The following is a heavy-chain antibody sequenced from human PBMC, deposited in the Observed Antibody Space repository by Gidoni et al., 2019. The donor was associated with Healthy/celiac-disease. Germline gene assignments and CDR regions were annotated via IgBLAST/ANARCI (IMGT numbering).Heavy chain of an antibody. CDR2: IKSKTDGGTT. D-gene: IGHD3-3*01. CDR1: GFTFRNAW. V-gene: IGHV3-15*01. J-gene: IGHJ4*02. Sequence: EVQLVVSGGGLVKPGGSLRLSCSASGFTFRNAWMSWVRQAPGKGLEWVGRIKSKTDGGTTDDAAPVKGRFTISRDDSKNTLYRQMNSRKTEDTAVYYCTQTDVWSGPVDYWGQGTLVTVSS. CDR3: TQTDVWSGPVDY.